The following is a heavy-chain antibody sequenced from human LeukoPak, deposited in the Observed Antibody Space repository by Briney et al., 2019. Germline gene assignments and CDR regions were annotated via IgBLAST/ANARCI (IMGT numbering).Heavy chain of an antibody. J-gene: IGHJ4*02. CDR1: GFSLSTSGVG. CDR2: IYWNDDK. V-gene: IGHV2-5*01. D-gene: IGHD6-13*01. Sequence: SGPTLVKPTQTLTLTCTFSGFSLSTSGVGVGWIRQAPGKALEWLALIYWNDDKSYSPSLKSRLTITKDTSKKQVVLTMTNMDPVDTATYYCAHLPRGYSSSWLDYWGQGTLVTVSS. CDR3: AHLPRGYSSSWLDY.